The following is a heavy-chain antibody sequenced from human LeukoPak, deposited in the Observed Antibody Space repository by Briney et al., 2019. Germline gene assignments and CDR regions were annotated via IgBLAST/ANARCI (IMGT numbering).Heavy chain of an antibody. Sequence: PSQTLSLTCTVSGGSISSGGYYWSWIRQPPGKGLEWIGYIYHSGSTYYNPSLKSRVTISVDRSKNQFSLKLSSVTAADTAVYYCARGASIVGVVTTLPYNWFDPWGQGTLVTVSS. CDR1: GGSISSGGYY. V-gene: IGHV4-30-2*01. J-gene: IGHJ5*02. CDR3: ARGASIVGVVTTLPYNWFDP. D-gene: IGHD3-3*01. CDR2: IYHSGST.